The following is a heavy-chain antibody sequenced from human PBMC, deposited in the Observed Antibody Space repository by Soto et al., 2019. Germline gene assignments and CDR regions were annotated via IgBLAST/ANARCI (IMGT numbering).Heavy chain of an antibody. Sequence: PSETLSLTCTVIGDSVSSNNYYWSWIRQRPGKGLEWIGYIHYSGDSYDNPSLTSRITMSMDVSKNQFSLNLRSVTAAGTAIYYCARDVNDSSGSQGFDYWGQGTLVKVSS. CDR3: ARDVNDSSGSQGFDY. V-gene: IGHV4-31*03. D-gene: IGHD3-22*01. J-gene: IGHJ4*02. CDR1: GDSVSSNNYY. CDR2: IHYSGDS.